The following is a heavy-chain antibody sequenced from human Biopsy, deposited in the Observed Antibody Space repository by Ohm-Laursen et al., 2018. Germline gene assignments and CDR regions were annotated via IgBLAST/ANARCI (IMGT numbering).Heavy chain of an antibody. CDR1: GGSISSGSNY. D-gene: IGHD5-24*01. V-gene: IGHV4-39*01. CDR3: ARHDGNGPFALDS. J-gene: IGHJ4*02. Sequence: SQTLSLTCTVSGGSISSGSNYWAWIRQPPGKGLEWIGSVYHSGTTYYSPSLKSRFTISVDTSKNQLSLKVTSVTAADTAAYYCARHDGNGPFALDSWGQGTLVTVSS. CDR2: VYHSGTT.